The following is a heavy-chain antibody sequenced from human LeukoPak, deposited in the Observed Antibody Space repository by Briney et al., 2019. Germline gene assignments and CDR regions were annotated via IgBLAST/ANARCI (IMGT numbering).Heavy chain of an antibody. Sequence: PSETLSLTCAVYGGFFSGYYWSWIRQPPGKGLEWIGEINHSGSTNYNPSLKSRVTISIDTSKKHFSLMLTSVTAADTAVYYCARSPLPSTTMALLYYFDYWGQGTLVTVSS. D-gene: IGHD5-18*01. J-gene: IGHJ4*02. CDR3: ARSPLPSTTMALLYYFDY. CDR2: INHSGST. CDR1: GGFFSGYY. V-gene: IGHV4-34*01.